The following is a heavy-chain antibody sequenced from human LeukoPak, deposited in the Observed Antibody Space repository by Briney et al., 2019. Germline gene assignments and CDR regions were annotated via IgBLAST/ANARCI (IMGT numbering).Heavy chain of an antibody. J-gene: IGHJ4*02. V-gene: IGHV1-46*01. CDR2: INPTGGST. Sequence: ASVKVSCKASGYIFTSYYMHWVRQAPGEGLQWMGIINPTGGSTSYAQKFQGRVTMTRDTSTSTVYMELSSLRSEDTAVYYCARDHYHKIHSVMVTAPDYWGQGTLVIVSS. CDR3: ARDHYHKIHSVMVTAPDY. CDR1: GYIFTSYY. D-gene: IGHD2-21*02.